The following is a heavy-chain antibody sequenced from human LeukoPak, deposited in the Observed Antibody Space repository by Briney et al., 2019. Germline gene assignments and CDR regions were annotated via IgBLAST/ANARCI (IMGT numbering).Heavy chain of an antibody. CDR2: TYYRSKWYN. CDR1: GDSVSGNSAA. V-gene: IGHV6-1*01. D-gene: IGHD3-22*01. Sequence: SQTLSLTCAISGDSVSGNSAAWNWIRQSPSRGLEWLGRTYYRSKWYNDYAVSVKSRITINPDTSKNQFSLQLNSVTPEDTAVYYCARVSLYYYDSSGYLFDYWGQGTLVTVSS. CDR3: ARVSLYYYDSSGYLFDY. J-gene: IGHJ4*02.